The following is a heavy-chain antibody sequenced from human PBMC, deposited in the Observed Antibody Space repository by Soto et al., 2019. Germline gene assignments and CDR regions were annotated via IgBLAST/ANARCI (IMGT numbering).Heavy chain of an antibody. J-gene: IGHJ5*02. CDR3: VRTARQGAVAPHWFDR. D-gene: IGHD2-21*02. CDR2: TAYTGNT. CDR1: GGSITSYH. Sequence: SETLSLTCVVSGGSITSYHWCWIRQFPGKGLEWIAYTAYTGNTNYNPSLKSRVTISMDTSKNQFSLKLTSVTAAETAVYYCVRTARQGAVAPHWFDRWGQGTQVTVSS. V-gene: IGHV4-59*08.